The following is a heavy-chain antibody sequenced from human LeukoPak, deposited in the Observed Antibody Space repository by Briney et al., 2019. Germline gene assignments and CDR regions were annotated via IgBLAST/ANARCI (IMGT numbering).Heavy chain of an antibody. D-gene: IGHD6-13*01. V-gene: IGHV4-59*06. CDR3: ATWALTAAGYDN. J-gene: IGHJ4*02. CDR2: ISSSGTT. CDR1: GGSISSYY. Sequence: SETLSPTCTVSGGSISSYYWSWIRQHPGKGLEWIGYISSSGTTHYNPSLKSRLTISVDTSKNQFSLKLSSVTAADTAVYYCATWALTAAGYDNWGQGTLVTVSS.